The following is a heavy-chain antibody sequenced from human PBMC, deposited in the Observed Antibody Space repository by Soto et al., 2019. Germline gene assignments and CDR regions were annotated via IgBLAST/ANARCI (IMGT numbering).Heavy chain of an antibody. V-gene: IGHV3-21*01. CDR1: GFTFSSYN. CDR2: IRSSNYI. D-gene: IGHD2-2*01. J-gene: IGHJ4*02. Sequence: PGGSLRLSCAASGFTFSSYNMNWVRQAPGKALEWVSSIRSSNYIYYADSVKGRFTISRDNAKNSLYLQMNSLRAEDTAVYYCAREGGYRSGTTCYVYPFDYWGRGTLVTVSS. CDR3: AREGGYRSGTTCYVYPFDY.